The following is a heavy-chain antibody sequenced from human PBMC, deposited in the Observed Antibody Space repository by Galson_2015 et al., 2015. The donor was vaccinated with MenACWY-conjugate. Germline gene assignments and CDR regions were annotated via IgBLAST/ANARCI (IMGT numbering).Heavy chain of an antibody. D-gene: IGHD2-2*01. CDR2: IRSKAYGETT. CDR1: GFTFGDYG. V-gene: IGHV3-49*04. CDR3: TRGCTTTRCTPSNYFYYMDV. Sequence: SLRLSCAASGFTFGDYGMNWVRQAPGKGLEWVGFIRSKAYGETTDYAASVRGRFTISRDDSNSITYLQMNSLKTEDTAIYYCTRGCTTTRCTPSNYFYYMDVWGIGTTVTVSS. J-gene: IGHJ6*03.